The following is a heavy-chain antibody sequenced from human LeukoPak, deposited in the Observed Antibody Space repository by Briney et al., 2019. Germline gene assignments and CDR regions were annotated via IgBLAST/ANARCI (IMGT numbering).Heavy chain of an antibody. CDR1: GFTFSSYS. V-gene: IGHV3-21*01. J-gene: IGHJ4*02. Sequence: PGGSLRLSCAASGFTFSSYSMNWVRQAPGKGLEWVSSISSSSSYIYYADSVKGRFTISRDNAKNSLYLQMNSLRAEDTAVYYCARDRVALSIGGLFRWGQGTLVTVSS. D-gene: IGHD6-6*01. CDR2: ISSSSSYI. CDR3: ARDRVALSIGGLFR.